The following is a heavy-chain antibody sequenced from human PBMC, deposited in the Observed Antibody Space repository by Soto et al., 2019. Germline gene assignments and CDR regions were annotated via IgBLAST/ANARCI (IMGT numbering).Heavy chain of an antibody. CDR2: ISYDGSNK. J-gene: IGHJ6*02. Sequence: QVQLVESGGGVVQPGRSLRLSCAASGFTFSSYAMHLVRQAPGKGLEWVAVISYDGSNKYYADSVKGRFTISRDNSKNTLYLQMNSLRAEDTAVYYCARTLFGELSSYGMDVWGQGTTVTVSS. CDR3: ARTLFGELSSYGMDV. V-gene: IGHV3-30-3*01. CDR1: GFTFSSYA. D-gene: IGHD3-10*01.